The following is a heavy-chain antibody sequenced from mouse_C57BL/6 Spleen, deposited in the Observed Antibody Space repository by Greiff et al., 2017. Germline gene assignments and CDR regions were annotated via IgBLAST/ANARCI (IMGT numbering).Heavy chain of an antibody. D-gene: IGHD1-1*01. J-gene: IGHJ4*01. CDR2: ISGGGGNT. CDR3: ASTYYGSSYYAMDY. CDR1: GFTFSSYT. Sequence: EVMLVESGGGLVKPGGSLKLSCAASGFTFSSYTMSWVRQTPEKRLEWVATISGGGGNTYYPDSVKGRFTISRDNAKNTLYLQMSSLRSEDTALYYCASTYYGSSYYAMDYWGQGTSVTVSS. V-gene: IGHV5-9*01.